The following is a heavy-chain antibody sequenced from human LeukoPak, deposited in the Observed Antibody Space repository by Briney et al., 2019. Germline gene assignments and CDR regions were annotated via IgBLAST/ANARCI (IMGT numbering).Heavy chain of an antibody. Sequence: GGSLRLSCAASGFMFNIYGMSWVRQAPGKGPEWVATIGVAGVHIKYADSARGRFTISRDNSQNTLYLQMNSLKTEDTALYYCTTENQYDIGWYGAFDIWGQGTMVTVSS. D-gene: IGHD6-19*01. CDR3: TTENQYDIGWYGAFDI. CDR1: GFMFNIYG. V-gene: IGHV3-23*01. J-gene: IGHJ3*02. CDR2: IGVAGVHI.